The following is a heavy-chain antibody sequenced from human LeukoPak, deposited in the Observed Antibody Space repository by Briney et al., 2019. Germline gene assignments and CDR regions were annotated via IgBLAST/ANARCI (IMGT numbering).Heavy chain of an antibody. CDR1: GYTFTTYA. D-gene: IGHD3-9*01. Sequence: ASVKISCKASGYTFTTYAMHWVRQAPGQRLEWMGWINGDNGNTKYSQKFQGRVTITRDTSAYTAYMELRSLSSADTAVYFCARAPYDILTGYSLNWFDPWGQGTLVTVSS. CDR3: ARAPYDILTGYSLNWFDP. CDR2: INGDNGNT. J-gene: IGHJ5*02. V-gene: IGHV1-3*01.